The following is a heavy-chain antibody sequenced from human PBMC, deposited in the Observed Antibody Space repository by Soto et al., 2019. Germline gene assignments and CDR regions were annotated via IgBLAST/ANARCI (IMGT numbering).Heavy chain of an antibody. CDR3: ARGYCISTSCYDGYYYYGVDV. V-gene: IGHV1-69*13. Sequence: ASVKVSCKASGYTFTDYYLYWVRQAPGQGLEWMGGIIPICGTANYAQKFQGRVTITADESTSTAYMELSSLRSEDTAVYYCARGYCISTSCYDGYYYYGVDVWGQGTTLTVSS. D-gene: IGHD2-2*01. J-gene: IGHJ6*02. CDR1: GYTFTDYY. CDR2: IIPICGTA.